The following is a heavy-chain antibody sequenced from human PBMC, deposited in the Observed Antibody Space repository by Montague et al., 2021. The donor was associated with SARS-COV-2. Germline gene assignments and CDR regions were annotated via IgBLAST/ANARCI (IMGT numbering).Heavy chain of an antibody. CDR1: GGSISSYY. V-gene: IGHV4-59*08. D-gene: IGHD3-22*01. CDR2: IYYSGST. CDR3: RGGHIGYFYYDY. Sequence: SETLSLTCTVSGGSISSYYWSWIRQPPGKGLEWIGYIYYSGSTNYNPSLKSRVTISVDTSKNQLSLKMTAVTAADTALYYCRGGHIGYFYYDYWGQGTLVTVSS. J-gene: IGHJ4*02.